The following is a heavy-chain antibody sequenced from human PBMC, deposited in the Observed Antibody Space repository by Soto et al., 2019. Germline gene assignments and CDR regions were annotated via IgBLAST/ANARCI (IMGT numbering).Heavy chain of an antibody. V-gene: IGHV1-3*01. CDR2: INAGNGNT. Sequence: GASVKVSCKASGYTFTSYAMHWVRQAPGQRLEWMGWINAGNGNTKYSQKFQGRVTITRDTSASTAYMELSSLRSEDTAVYYCARDRIAARGNFQHWGQGTLVTVSS. CDR1: GYTFTSYA. CDR3: ARDRIAARGNFQH. D-gene: IGHD6-6*01. J-gene: IGHJ1*01.